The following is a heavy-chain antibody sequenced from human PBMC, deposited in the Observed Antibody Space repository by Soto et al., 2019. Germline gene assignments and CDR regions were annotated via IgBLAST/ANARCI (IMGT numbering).Heavy chain of an antibody. CDR2: ISGSGGST. CDR1: GFTFSSYA. CDR3: AKDMYSSSWYSDY. D-gene: IGHD6-13*01. J-gene: IGHJ4*02. V-gene: IGHV3-23*01. Sequence: LRLSCAASGFTFSSYAMSWVRQAPGKGLEWVSAISGSGGSTYYADSVKGRFAISRDNSKNTLYLQMNSLRAEDTAVYYCAKDMYSSSWYSDYWGQGTLVTVSS.